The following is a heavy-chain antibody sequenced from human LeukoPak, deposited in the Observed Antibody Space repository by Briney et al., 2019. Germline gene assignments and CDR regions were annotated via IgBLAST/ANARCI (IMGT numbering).Heavy chain of an antibody. CDR2: IYYSGNT. Sequence: SETLSLTCTVSGGSISTGDYYWSWIRQPPGRALDWIGYIYYSGNTYYNPSLNSRVTISVDTSKNQFSLRLNSVTAADTAVYYCARVLGDYVALDYWGQGTLVTVSS. CDR3: ARVLGDYVALDY. CDR1: GGSISTGDYY. J-gene: IGHJ4*02. V-gene: IGHV4-30-4*01. D-gene: IGHD4-17*01.